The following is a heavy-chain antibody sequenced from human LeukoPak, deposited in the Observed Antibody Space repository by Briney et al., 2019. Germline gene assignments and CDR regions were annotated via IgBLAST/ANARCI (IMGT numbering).Heavy chain of an antibody. V-gene: IGHV4-39*01. CDR3: ARITFWSGYYYYYYYYMDV. Sequence: SETLSLTCTVSGGSISSSSYYWGWIRQPPGKGLEWIGSIYYSGSTYYNPSLKSRVTISVDTSKNQFSLKLSSVTAADTAVYYCARITFWSGYYYYYYYYMDVWGKGTTVTVSS. CDR2: IYYSGST. D-gene: IGHD3-3*01. CDR1: GGSISSSSYY. J-gene: IGHJ6*03.